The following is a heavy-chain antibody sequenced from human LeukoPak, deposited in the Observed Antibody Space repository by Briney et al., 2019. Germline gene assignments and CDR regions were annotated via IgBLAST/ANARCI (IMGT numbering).Heavy chain of an antibody. J-gene: IGHJ4*02. Sequence: ASVKVSCKASGYTFTSYDINWVRQATGQGLEWMGWMNPNSGNTGYAQKFQGRVTIIADKFTSTAYVELSSLRSEDTAVYYCARANSGSSLRRPYYFDYWGQGTLVTVSS. V-gene: IGHV1-8*01. D-gene: IGHD1-26*01. CDR1: GYTFTSYD. CDR3: ARANSGSSLRRPYYFDY. CDR2: MNPNSGNT.